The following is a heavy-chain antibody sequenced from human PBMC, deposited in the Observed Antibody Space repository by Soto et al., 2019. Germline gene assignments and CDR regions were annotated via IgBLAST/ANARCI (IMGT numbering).Heavy chain of an antibody. D-gene: IGHD5-12*01. CDR3: ARLFCPVDRETLTLADAFDI. V-gene: IGHV3-7*03. CDR1: GFTFSSYW. Sequence: GGSLRLSCAASGFTFSSYWMSWVRQAPGKGLEWVANIKQDGSEKYYVDSVKGRFTISRDNAKNSLYLQMNSLRAEDTAVYYCARLFCPVDRETLTLADAFDIWGQGTMVTVSS. CDR2: IKQDGSEK. J-gene: IGHJ3*02.